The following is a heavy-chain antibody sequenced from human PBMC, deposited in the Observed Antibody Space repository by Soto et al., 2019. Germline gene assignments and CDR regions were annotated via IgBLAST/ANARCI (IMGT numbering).Heavy chain of an antibody. CDR1: GYTSTNYA. V-gene: IGHV1-3*01. Sequence: ASVKVSCKASGYTSTNYAVHWVRQAPGQGLQWIGWINVGNGNTKSSQKFQGRVTFSRDTSASTAYMEVSGLTSEDTAVYHCTSDNKGLADYWGQGTLVTVSS. CDR3: TSDNKGLADY. J-gene: IGHJ4*02. CDR2: INVGNGNT.